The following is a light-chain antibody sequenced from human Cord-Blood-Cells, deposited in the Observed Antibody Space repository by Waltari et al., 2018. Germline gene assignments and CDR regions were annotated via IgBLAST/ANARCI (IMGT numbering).Light chain of an antibody. CDR1: PSVSSSY. CDR2: GAS. J-gene: IGKJ2*01. V-gene: IGKV3-20*01. CDR3: QQYGSSLYT. Sequence: EIVLTPSPGTLSLSPGERATLPCRASPSVSSSYLTWYQQKPGQAPRLLIYGASSRATGIPDRFSGSGSGTDFTLTISRLEPEDVAVYYCQQYGSSLYTFGQGTKLEIK.